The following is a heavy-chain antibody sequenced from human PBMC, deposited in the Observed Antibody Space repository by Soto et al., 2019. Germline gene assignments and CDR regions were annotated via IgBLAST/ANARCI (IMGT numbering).Heavy chain of an antibody. J-gene: IGHJ4*02. D-gene: IGHD1-26*01. Sequence: QVQLVQSGAEVKKPGASVKVSCKASGYTFTDYYMHWVRQAPGQGLEWMGWINPKTGGTNYAQKFQGRVTMTRDTPITTACMELSRLRSDETAVYDCAREVVGSDYFDSWGQGTLVTVSS. CDR2: INPKTGGT. V-gene: IGHV1-2*02. CDR3: AREVVGSDYFDS. CDR1: GYTFTDYY.